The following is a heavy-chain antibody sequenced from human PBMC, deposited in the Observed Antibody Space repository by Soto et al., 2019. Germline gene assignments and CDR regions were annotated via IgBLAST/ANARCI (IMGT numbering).Heavy chain of an antibody. J-gene: IGHJ4*02. CDR3: ATGQGCFDS. CDR1: GGTISTYT. Sequence: QVQLVQSGAEVKKPGSSVKVSCKASGGTISTYTISWVRQAPGQGLEWLGRIIPILGLVKYPQKFQGRVTSTADKSTSTAYMELSSMSSEDTAVSFAATGQGCFDSWGQGTLVTVSS. CDR2: IIPILGLV. V-gene: IGHV1-69*02. D-gene: IGHD2-15*01.